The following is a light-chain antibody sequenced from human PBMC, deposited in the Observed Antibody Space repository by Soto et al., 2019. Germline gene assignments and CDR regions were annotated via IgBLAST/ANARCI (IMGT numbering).Light chain of an antibody. J-gene: IGLJ1*01. V-gene: IGLV2-11*01. CDR1: SSDVGGYNY. CDR3: CSYAGGYAFV. Sequence: QSALTQPRSVSGSPGQSVTISCTGTSSDVGGYNYVSWYQQHPGKVPKLMIYDVTKRPSGVPDRFSGSKSGSTASLTISGLQAEDEADYYCCSYAGGYAFVFGTGTKLTVL. CDR2: DVT.